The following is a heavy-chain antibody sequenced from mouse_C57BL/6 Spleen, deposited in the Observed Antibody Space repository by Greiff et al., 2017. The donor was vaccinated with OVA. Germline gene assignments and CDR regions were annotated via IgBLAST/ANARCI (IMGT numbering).Heavy chain of an antibody. J-gene: IGHJ4*01. Sequence: QVQLKQSGAELAKPGASVKLSCKASGYTFTSYWMHWVKQRPGQGLEWIGYINPSSGYTKYNQKFKDKATLTADKSSSTAYMQLSSLTYEDSAVYYCAREIITTVVAPYYYAMDDWGQGTSVTVAS. CDR2: INPSSGYT. D-gene: IGHD1-1*01. CDR3: AREIITTVVAPYYYAMDD. CDR1: GYTFTSYW. V-gene: IGHV1-7*01.